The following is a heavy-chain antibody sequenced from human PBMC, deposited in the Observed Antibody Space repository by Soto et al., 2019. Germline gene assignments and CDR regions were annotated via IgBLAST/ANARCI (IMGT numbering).Heavy chain of an antibody. Sequence: EVQVVESGGGLVQPGGSLRLSCVVSGFTFSSYWMHWVRQAPGKGLVCVSWINGDGSRTEYADSVKGRFTISRDNAKXXXXXXXXXXXXXXXXVXYCARGTIRGQGTLVTVSS. J-gene: IGHJ4*02. CDR2: INGDGSRT. V-gene: IGHV3-74*01. CDR1: GFTFSSYW. CDR3: ARGTI. D-gene: IGHD2-21*01.